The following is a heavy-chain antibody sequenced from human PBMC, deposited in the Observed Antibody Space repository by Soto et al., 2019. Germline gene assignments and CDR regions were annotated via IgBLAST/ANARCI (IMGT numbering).Heavy chain of an antibody. D-gene: IGHD4-17*01. CDR2: ISTDGSST. J-gene: IGHJ4*02. CDR1: GFTFSSFW. CDR3: PRGGTVTTRWGLFDY. Sequence: EVRLVESGGGLVQPGGSLRLSCAASGFTFSSFWMHWVRQTRGKGPVWVSRISTDGSSTGYADSVKGRFTISRDSAKNTLYLQMDSLRAEDTAIYSCPRGGTVTTRWGLFDYLGQGTLVTVSS. V-gene: IGHV3-74*01.